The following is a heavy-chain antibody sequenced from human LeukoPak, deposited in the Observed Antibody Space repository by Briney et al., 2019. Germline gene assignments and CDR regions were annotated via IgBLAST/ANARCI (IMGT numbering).Heavy chain of an antibody. CDR1: GFTFSSYA. J-gene: IGHJ4*02. CDR3: AKEVGGPFDY. CDR2: ISYDGSNK. D-gene: IGHD3-10*01. Sequence: GRSLRLSCAASGFTFSSYAMHWVRQAPGKGLEWVAVISYDGSNKYYADSVKGRFTISRDNSKNTLYLQMNSLRPEDTAVYYCAKEVGGPFDYWGQGTLVLVSS. V-gene: IGHV3-30*04.